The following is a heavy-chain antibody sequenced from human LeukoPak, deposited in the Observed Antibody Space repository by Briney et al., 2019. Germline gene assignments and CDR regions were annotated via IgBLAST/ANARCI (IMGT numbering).Heavy chain of an antibody. Sequence: GGSLRLSCAASGFTFGSYGMHWVRQAPGKGLEWVAVISYDGSNKYYADSVKGRFTISRDNSKNTLYLQMNSLRAEDTAVYYCAKDSGKTVGATSYFDYWGQGTLVTVSS. CDR2: ISYDGSNK. CDR3: AKDSGKTVGATSYFDY. D-gene: IGHD1-26*01. J-gene: IGHJ4*02. V-gene: IGHV3-30*18. CDR1: GFTFGSYG.